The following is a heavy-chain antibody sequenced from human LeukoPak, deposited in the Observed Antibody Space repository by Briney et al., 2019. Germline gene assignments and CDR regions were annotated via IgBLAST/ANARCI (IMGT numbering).Heavy chain of an antibody. V-gene: IGHV3-23*01. Sequence: GGSLRLSCAASGFTFSNYAMNWVRQAPGKGLEWVSVVSGRGGSTSYADSVKGRFTISRDNSKNTLFLQLNSLRAEDTAVYYCATAPWVYYYYGMDVWGQGTTVTVSS. CDR2: VSGRGGST. J-gene: IGHJ6*02. CDR1: GFTFSNYA. D-gene: IGHD1-26*01. CDR3: ATAPWVYYYYGMDV.